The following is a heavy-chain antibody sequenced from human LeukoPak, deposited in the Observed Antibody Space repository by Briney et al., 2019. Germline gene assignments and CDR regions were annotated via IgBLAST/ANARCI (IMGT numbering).Heavy chain of an antibody. CDR3: ARDKKSGESSEIDY. J-gene: IGHJ4*02. D-gene: IGHD3-10*01. V-gene: IGHV4-34*01. Sequence: PSETLSLTCAVYGGSFSGYYWSWIRQPPGKGLEWIGEINHSGSTNYNPSLKSRVTISVDTSKNQFSLKLSSVTAADTAVYYCARDKKSGESSEIDYWGQGTLVTVSS. CDR2: INHSGST. CDR1: GGSFSGYY.